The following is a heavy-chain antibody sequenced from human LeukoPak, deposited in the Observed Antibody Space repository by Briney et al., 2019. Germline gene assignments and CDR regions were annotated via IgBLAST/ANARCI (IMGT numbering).Heavy chain of an antibody. CDR2: IYYSVST. J-gene: IGHJ6*04. CDR3: ARGGSGSGMDV. Sequence: SETLSLTCTVSGGSISSYYWSWIRQPPGKGLEWIGYIYYSVSTNYNPSLKSRVTISVDTSKNQFSLKLSSVTAADTAVYYCARGGSGSGMDVWGKGTTVTVSS. D-gene: IGHD6-19*01. V-gene: IGHV4-59*01. CDR1: GGSISSYY.